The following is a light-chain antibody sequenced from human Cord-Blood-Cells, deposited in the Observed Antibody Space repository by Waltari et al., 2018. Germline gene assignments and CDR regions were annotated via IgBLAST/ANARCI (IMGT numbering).Light chain of an antibody. CDR1: SRDVGRYNL. V-gene: IGLV2-23*01. CDR3: CSYAGSSTYV. J-gene: IGLJ1*01. CDR2: EGS. Sequence: QSALTQPASVSGSPGQSITISCTGTSRDVGRYNLVSWYQQHPGKAPKLLIYEGSNRPSGGSNRFCGSTSGNTASLTISVLQAEDEADYYCCSYAGSSTYVFGTGTKVTVL.